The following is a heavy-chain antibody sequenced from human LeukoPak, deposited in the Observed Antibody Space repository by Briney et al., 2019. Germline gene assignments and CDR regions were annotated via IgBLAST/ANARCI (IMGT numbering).Heavy chain of an antibody. CDR3: ARSMVRGVTPPGFDP. CDR1: GFTFSSYG. Sequence: GGSLRLSRAASGFTFSSYGMHWVRQAPGKGLEWVAVISYDGSNKYYADSVKGRFTISRDNSKNTLYLQMNSLRDEDTAVYYCARSMVRGVTPPGFDPWGQGTLVTVSS. V-gene: IGHV3-30*03. CDR2: ISYDGSNK. J-gene: IGHJ5*02. D-gene: IGHD3-10*01.